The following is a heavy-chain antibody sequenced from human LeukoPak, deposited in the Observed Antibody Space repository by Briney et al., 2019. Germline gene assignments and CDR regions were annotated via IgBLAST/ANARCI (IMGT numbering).Heavy chain of an antibody. J-gene: IGHJ4*02. CDR2: ISAYNGNT. Sequence: GSLKASCKASGYTFTNYGISWVREAPGQGIEWMAWISAYNGNTNYAQKFQGRVTMTTDTSTSTAYMELRSLRSDDTAVYYCARVDNWNYAGLDYWGQGTLVTVSS. CDR3: ARVDNWNYAGLDY. D-gene: IGHD1-7*01. V-gene: IGHV1-18*01. CDR1: GYTFTNYG.